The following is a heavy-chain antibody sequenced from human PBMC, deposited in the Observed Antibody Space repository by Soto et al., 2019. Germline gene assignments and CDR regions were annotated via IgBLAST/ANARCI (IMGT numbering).Heavy chain of an antibody. J-gene: IGHJ6*03. Sequence: GGSLRLSCAASGFTVSSNYMSWVRQAPGKGLEWVSVIYSGGSTYYADSVKGRFTISRDNSKNTLYLQMNSLRAEDTAVYYCAREVFSIYGDYANYYYYYMDVWGKGTTVTVSS. V-gene: IGHV3-66*01. D-gene: IGHD4-17*01. CDR3: AREVFSIYGDYANYYYYYMDV. CDR2: IYSGGST. CDR1: GFTVSSNY.